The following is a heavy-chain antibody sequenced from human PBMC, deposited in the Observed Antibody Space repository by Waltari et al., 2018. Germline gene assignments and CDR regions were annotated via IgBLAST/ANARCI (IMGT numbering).Heavy chain of an antibody. CDR1: GLMFGAYW. CDR2: IKQDGSEK. CDR3: VRDFDY. V-gene: IGHV3-7*01. J-gene: IGHJ4*02. Sequence: EGQLVESGGDLVQPGGSLRLPVHASGLMFGAYWLSWVRQAPGKGLEWLANIKQDGSEKFYVDSVKGRFTISRDNGKNSLYLQMNSLRAEDTAVYYCVRDFDYWGQGTQVSVSS.